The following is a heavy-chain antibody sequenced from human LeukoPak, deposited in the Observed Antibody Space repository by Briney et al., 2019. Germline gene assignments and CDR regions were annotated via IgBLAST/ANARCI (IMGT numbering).Heavy chain of an antibody. CDR2: ISWNSGSI. D-gene: IGHD5-18*01. CDR3: AKAYVDTAMVDAFDI. V-gene: IGHV3-9*01. CDR1: GFTFDDYA. Sequence: GGSLRLSCAASGFTFDDYAMHWVRQAPGKGLEWVSGISWNSGSIGCADSVKGRFTISRDNAKNSLYLQMNSLRAEDTALYYCAKAYVDTAMVDAFDIWGQGTMVTVSS. J-gene: IGHJ3*02.